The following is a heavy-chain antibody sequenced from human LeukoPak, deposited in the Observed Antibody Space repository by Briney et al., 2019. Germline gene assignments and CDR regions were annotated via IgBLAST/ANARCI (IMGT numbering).Heavy chain of an antibody. V-gene: IGHV3-21*01. J-gene: IGHJ4*02. CDR1: GFTFSSYS. D-gene: IGHD6-13*01. CDR2: ISSSSSYI. Sequence: GGSLRLSCAASGFTFSSYSMNWVRQAPGKGLEWVSSISSSSSYIYYEDSVKGRFTISRDNAKNSLYLQMNSLRAEDTAVYYCARDTNPYSRATAFDYWGQGTLVTVSS. CDR3: ARDTNPYSRATAFDY.